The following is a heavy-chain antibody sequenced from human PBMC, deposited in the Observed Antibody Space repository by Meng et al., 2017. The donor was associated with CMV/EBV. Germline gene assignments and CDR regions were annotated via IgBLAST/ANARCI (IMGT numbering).Heavy chain of an antibody. J-gene: IGHJ4*02. V-gene: IGHV4-30-4*08. Sequence: QVQRQVAGPGLVTPSQTLFLTCTVSGGSISSGDYYWSWIRQPPGKGLEWIGYIYYSGSTYYNPSLKSRVTISVDTSKNQFSLKLSSVTAADTAVYYCARAAPDYYDSSGPPDYWGQGTLV. CDR1: GGSISSGDYY. CDR2: IYYSGST. CDR3: ARAAPDYYDSSGPPDY. D-gene: IGHD3-22*01.